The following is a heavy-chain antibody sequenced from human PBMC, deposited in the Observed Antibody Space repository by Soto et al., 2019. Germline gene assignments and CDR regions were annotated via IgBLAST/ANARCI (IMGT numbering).Heavy chain of an antibody. CDR1: GYTFTSYG. D-gene: IGHD2-2*01. Sequence: ASVKVSCKASGYTFTSYGISWVRQAPGQGLEWMRWTSAYNGNTNYAQKLQGRVTMTTDTSTSTAYMELRSLRSDDTAVYYCARGDCSSTSCDYYYYGMDVWGQGTTVTVSS. CDR2: TSAYNGNT. CDR3: ARGDCSSTSCDYYYYGMDV. V-gene: IGHV1-18*04. J-gene: IGHJ6*02.